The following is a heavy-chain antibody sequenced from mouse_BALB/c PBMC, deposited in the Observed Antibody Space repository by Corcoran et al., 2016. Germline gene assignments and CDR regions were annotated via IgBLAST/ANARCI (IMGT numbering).Heavy chain of an antibody. Sequence: QIQLVQSGPELKKPGETVKISCKASGYTFTNYGMNWVKQAPGKGLKWMGWINTYTGEPTYADDFKGRFAFSLETSASTAYLQINNLKNEDTATYFCARSATAGYYYAMDDWGQGTSVTVSS. V-gene: IGHV9-3-1*01. CDR3: ARSATAGYYYAMDD. D-gene: IGHD1-2*01. J-gene: IGHJ4*01. CDR2: INTYTGEP. CDR1: GYTFTNYG.